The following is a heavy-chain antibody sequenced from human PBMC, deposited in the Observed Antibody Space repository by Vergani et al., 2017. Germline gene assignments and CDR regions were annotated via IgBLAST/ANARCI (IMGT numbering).Heavy chain of an antibody. V-gene: IGHV1-69*08. CDR1: GGTFSSYT. Sequence: QVQLVQSGAEVKKPGSSVKVSCKASGGTFSSYTISWVRQAPGQGLEWMGRIIPSLGIANYAQKFQGRVTITADKSTSTAYMELSSLRSEDTAVYYCAREDIVVVPAALGPIYYYYGMDVWGQGTTVTVSS. D-gene: IGHD2-2*01. J-gene: IGHJ6*02. CDR3: AREDIVVVPAALGPIYYYYGMDV. CDR2: IIPSLGIA.